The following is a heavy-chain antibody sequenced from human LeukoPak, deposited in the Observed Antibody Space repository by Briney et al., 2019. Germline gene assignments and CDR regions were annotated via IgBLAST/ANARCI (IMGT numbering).Heavy chain of an antibody. J-gene: IGHJ4*02. CDR1: GFTFSSYW. CDR3: ARDTVVDY. D-gene: IGHD4-23*01. Sequence: PGGSLRLSCAASGFTFSSYWMHWVRQAPGKGLVWVSSINSDGSSTSYADSVKGRFTISRDNAKNTLYLQMNSLRAEDTAVYYCARDTVVDYWGQGTLVTVSS. CDR2: INSDGSST. V-gene: IGHV3-74*01.